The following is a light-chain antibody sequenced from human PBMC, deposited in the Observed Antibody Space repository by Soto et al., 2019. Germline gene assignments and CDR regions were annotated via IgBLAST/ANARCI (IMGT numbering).Light chain of an antibody. Sequence: ETVMTQSPATLSVSPGERATLSCRASQTVSSNLAWYQQKPGQSPRLLIYGASTRATGIPARFSGSGSETEFTLTISSLEPEDFAVYYCQQYNNWPRTFGQGTKVDIK. CDR2: GAS. CDR3: QQYNNWPRT. V-gene: IGKV3-15*01. J-gene: IGKJ1*01. CDR1: QTVSSN.